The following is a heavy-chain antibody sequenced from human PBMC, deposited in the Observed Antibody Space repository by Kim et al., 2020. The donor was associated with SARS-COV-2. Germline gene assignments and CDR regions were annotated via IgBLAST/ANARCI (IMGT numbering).Heavy chain of an antibody. Sequence: SETLSLTCAVYGGSFSGYYWSWIRQPPGKGLEWIGEINHSGSTNYNPSLKSRVTISVDTSKNQFSLKLSSVTAADTAVYYCARTYGDYVGSWFDHWGQGTLVTVSS. V-gene: IGHV4-34*01. D-gene: IGHD4-17*01. CDR1: GGSFSGYY. CDR3: ARTYGDYVGSWFDH. CDR2: INHSGST. J-gene: IGHJ5*02.